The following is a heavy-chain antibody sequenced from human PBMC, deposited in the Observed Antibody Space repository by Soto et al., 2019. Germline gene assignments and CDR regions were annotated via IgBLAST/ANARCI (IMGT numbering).Heavy chain of an antibody. Sequence: GSLRLSCAASGLPFSNYAMTWVRQAPGKGLEWVSIISASGYSAYYGGAVKGRFTTSRDNSRSTLYLQMNGLRAEDTAVYYCAKGDLLWDPFDLWGQGTLVTVSS. CDR2: ISASGYSA. D-gene: IGHD3-16*01. V-gene: IGHV3-23*01. CDR1: GLPFSNYA. CDR3: AKGDLLWDPFDL. J-gene: IGHJ4*02.